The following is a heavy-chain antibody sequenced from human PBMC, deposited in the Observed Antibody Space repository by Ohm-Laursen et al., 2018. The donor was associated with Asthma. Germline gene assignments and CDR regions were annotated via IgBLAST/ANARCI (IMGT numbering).Heavy chain of an antibody. CDR2: ISSDGSNQ. CDR1: GFTFSSYG. CDR3: ARDTNAVAAYWMNY. D-gene: IGHD6-19*01. V-gene: IGHV3-30*03. Sequence: SLRLSCAASGFTFSSYGMHWVRQAPGKGLEWVAVISSDGSNQYYGDSVKGRFTISRDNSKNTLYLQMNSLRAEDTAVYYCARDTNAVAAYWMNYWGQGTLVTVSS. J-gene: IGHJ4*02.